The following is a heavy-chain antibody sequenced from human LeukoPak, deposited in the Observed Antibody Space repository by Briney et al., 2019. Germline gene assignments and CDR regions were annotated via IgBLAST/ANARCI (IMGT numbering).Heavy chain of an antibody. Sequence: SETLSLTCEVYGGSLSKYYWSWIRQPPGKGLEWIGEINHSGSTNYNPSLKSRVTISVDTSKNQFSLKLSSVTAADTAVYYCARRGVAAAQGYWGQGTLVTVSS. CDR1: GGSLSKYY. V-gene: IGHV4-34*01. D-gene: IGHD6-13*01. J-gene: IGHJ4*02. CDR2: INHSGST. CDR3: ARRGVAAAQGY.